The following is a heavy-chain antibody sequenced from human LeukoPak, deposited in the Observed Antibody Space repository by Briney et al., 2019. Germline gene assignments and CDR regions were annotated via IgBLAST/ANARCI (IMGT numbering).Heavy chain of an antibody. CDR1: GFTFSSYS. V-gene: IGHV3-48*01. D-gene: IGHD1-1*01. CDR3: ARDSNWVFDY. J-gene: IGHJ4*02. Sequence: GGSLRLSCAASGFTFSSYSMNWVRQAPGKGLEWVSYISSSSNIYYADSVKGRFTISRDNAKNSLYLQMNSLRAEDTAVYYCARDSNWVFDYWGQGTLVTVPS. CDR2: ISSSSNI.